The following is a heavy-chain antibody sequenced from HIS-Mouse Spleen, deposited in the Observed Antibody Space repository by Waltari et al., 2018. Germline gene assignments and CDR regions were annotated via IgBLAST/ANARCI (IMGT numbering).Heavy chain of an antibody. V-gene: IGHV1-2*02. CDR3: ALGLSSGAFDI. Sequence: QVQLVQSGAEVKKPGASVKVSCKASGYTFTGYYMHWVRQAPGQGLEWMGWIDPNSGGTNYAQKVQGKVTMTRDTSISTAYMGLSRLRSDDTAVYYWALGLSSGAFDIWGQGTMVTVSS. J-gene: IGHJ3*02. CDR1: GYTFTGYY. CDR2: IDPNSGGT. D-gene: IGHD6-25*01.